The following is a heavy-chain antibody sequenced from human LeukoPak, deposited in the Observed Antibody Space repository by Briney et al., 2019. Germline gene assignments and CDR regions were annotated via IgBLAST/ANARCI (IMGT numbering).Heavy chain of an antibody. CDR2: IYPGDSDT. Sequence: GESLKISCKGSGYSFTSSWIVWVRQMPGKGLEWMGIIYPGDSDTRYSPSFQGQVTISADKSISTAYLQWSSLKASDTAIYYCARLVGGTWVTTFYVYYMDVWGKGTTVTVSS. J-gene: IGHJ6*03. V-gene: IGHV5-51*01. CDR1: GYSFTSSW. CDR3: ARLVGGTWVTTFYVYYMDV. D-gene: IGHD4-17*01.